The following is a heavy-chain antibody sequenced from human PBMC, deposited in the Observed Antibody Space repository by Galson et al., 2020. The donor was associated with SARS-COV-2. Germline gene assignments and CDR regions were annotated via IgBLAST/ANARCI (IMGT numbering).Heavy chain of an antibody. J-gene: IGHJ4*02. CDR2: IYHSGST. Sequence: SETLSLTCAVSGGSISSGGYSWSWIRQPPGKGLEWIGYIYHSGSTSYNPSLQSRVTISVDRSKNQFSLKLSSVTAADTAVYYCARALGDYYDSSGYSYFDYWGQGTLVTVSS. CDR1: GGSISSGGYS. V-gene: IGHV4-30-2*01. CDR3: ARALGDYYDSSGYSYFDY. D-gene: IGHD3-22*01.